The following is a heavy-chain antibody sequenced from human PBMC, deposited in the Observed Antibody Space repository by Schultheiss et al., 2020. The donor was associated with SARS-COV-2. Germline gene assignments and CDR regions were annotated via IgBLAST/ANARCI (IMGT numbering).Heavy chain of an antibody. Sequence: GGSLRLSCAASGFTVSSNYMSWVRQAPGKGLEWVSVIYSGGSTFYADSVKGRFAISRDNSKNTLYLQMNSLRAEDTAVYYCAKDSRKTVTTHWGQGTLVTVSS. CDR1: GFTVSSNY. V-gene: IGHV3-53*01. D-gene: IGHD4-17*01. J-gene: IGHJ4*02. CDR2: IYSGGST. CDR3: AKDSRKTVTTH.